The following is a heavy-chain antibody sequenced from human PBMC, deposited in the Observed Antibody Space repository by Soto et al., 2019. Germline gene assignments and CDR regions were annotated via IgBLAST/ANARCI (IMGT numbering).Heavy chain of an antibody. Sequence: GXSVKCSCKASVGTFSSYAISWVRQAPGQGLEWMGGIIPIFGTANYAQKFQGRVTITADESTSTAYMELSSLRSEDTAVYYCARDLGYSSSWYGDYYFDYWGQGTLVTVSS. CDR2: IIPIFGTA. CDR3: ARDLGYSSSWYGDYYFDY. D-gene: IGHD6-13*01. J-gene: IGHJ4*02. V-gene: IGHV1-69*13. CDR1: VGTFSSYA.